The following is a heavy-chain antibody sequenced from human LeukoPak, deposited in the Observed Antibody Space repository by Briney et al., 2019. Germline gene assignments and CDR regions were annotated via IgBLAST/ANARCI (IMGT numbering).Heavy chain of an antibody. CDR3: ARYTAARRFDP. D-gene: IGHD6-6*01. Sequence: QPGGSLRLSCAASGFTFSSYWMSWVRQAPGKGLEWVANIKQDGSDKYYVDSAKGRLTISRDNAKNSLNLQMNSLRVEDTAVYYCARYTAARRFDPWGQGTLVTVSS. CDR1: GFTFSSYW. CDR2: IKQDGSDK. J-gene: IGHJ5*02. V-gene: IGHV3-7*03.